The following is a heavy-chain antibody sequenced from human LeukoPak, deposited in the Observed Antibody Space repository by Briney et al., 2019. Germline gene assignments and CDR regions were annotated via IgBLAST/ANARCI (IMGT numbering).Heavy chain of an antibody. J-gene: IGHJ4*02. CDR1: GGSISGYY. V-gene: IGHV4-4*07. CDR3: ARGKDYYDSSGYYG. CDR2: IYTSGST. D-gene: IGHD3-22*01. Sequence: PSETLSLTCTVSGGSISGYYWSWIRQPAGKGLEWIGRIYTSGSTNYNPSLKSRVTMSVDTSKNQFSLKLSSVTAADTAVYYCARGKDYYDSSGYYGWGQGTLVTVSS.